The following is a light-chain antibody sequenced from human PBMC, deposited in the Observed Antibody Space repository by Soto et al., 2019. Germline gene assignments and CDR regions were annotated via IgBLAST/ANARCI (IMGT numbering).Light chain of an antibody. CDR1: QSISSY. J-gene: IGKJ1*01. CDR3: QQYNSYSQT. Sequence: DIQMTQSPSSLSASVGDRVTITCRASQSISSYLNWYQQKPGKAPKLLIYDASSLESGVPSRFSGSGSGTEFTLTISSLQPDDFATYYCQQYNSYSQTFGQGTKVAIK. V-gene: IGKV1-5*01. CDR2: DAS.